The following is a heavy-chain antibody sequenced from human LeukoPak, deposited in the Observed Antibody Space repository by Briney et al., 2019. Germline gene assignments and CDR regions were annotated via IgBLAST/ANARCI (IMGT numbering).Heavy chain of an antibody. CDR1: GYTFTGYY. CDR3: ARVGTMVRGVMVYYYYYYMDV. CDR2: INPNSGGT. Sequence: ASVKVSCKASGYTFTGYYMHWVRQAPGQGLEWMGWINPNSGGTNYAQKFQGRVTMTRNTSISTAYMELSSLRSEDTAVYYCARVGTMVRGVMVYYYYYYMDVWGKGTTVTISS. J-gene: IGHJ6*03. V-gene: IGHV1-2*02. D-gene: IGHD3-10*01.